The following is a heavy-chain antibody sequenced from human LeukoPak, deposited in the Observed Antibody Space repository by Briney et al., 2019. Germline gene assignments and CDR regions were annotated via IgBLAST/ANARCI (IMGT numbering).Heavy chain of an antibody. CDR3: ARVDIVVVPAARAGDY. CDR1: GYTFTGYY. V-gene: IGHV1-2*02. J-gene: IGHJ4*02. Sequence: DSVKVSCKASGYTFTGYYMHWVRQAPGQGLEWMGWINPNSGGTNYAQKFQGRVTMTRDTSISTAYMELSRLRSDDTAVYYCARVDIVVVPAARAGDYWGQGTLVTVSS. CDR2: INPNSGGT. D-gene: IGHD2-2*01.